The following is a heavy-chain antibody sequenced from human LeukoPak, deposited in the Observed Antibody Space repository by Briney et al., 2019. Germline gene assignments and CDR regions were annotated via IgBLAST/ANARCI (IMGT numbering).Heavy chain of an antibody. V-gene: IGHV3-23*01. D-gene: IGHD5-24*01. CDR1: GFTFSSYA. CDR3: AKDRRDGYNRRPLDY. CDR2: IGGSGGGT. J-gene: IGHJ4*02. Sequence: GGSLRLSCAASGFTFSSYAMGWVRQAPGKGLEWVSSIGGSGGGTYYADSVKGRFTISRDNSKNTLYLQINSLRAEDTAVYYCAKDRRDGYNRRPLDYWGQGTLVTVSS.